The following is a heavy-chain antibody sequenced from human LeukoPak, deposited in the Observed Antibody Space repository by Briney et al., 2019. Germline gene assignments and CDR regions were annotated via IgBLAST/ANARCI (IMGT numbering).Heavy chain of an antibody. Sequence: SVKVSCKASGGTFSSYAISWVRQAPGQGLEWMGRIIPILGIANYAQKFQGRVTITADKSTSTAYMELSSLRSEDTAVYYCARDYGDYVSWFDPRGQGTLVTVSS. CDR3: ARDYGDYVSWFDP. CDR2: IIPILGIA. CDR1: GGTFSSYA. D-gene: IGHD4-17*01. J-gene: IGHJ5*02. V-gene: IGHV1-69*04.